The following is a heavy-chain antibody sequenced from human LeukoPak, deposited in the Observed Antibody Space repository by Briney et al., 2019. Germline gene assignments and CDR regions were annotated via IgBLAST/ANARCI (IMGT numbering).Heavy chain of an antibody. V-gene: IGHV4-31*01. CDR1: GDSIGSGGYY. CDR3: ARGGGGNALDD. D-gene: IGHD4-23*01. Sequence: SETLSLTCTVSGDSIGSGGYYWSWIRPHPGKDLEQIGYIYYSGSTYYSPSLRSQVTISVDTSQNQCSLKLRSVTAADTAVYYWARGGGGNALDDWGQGTLVTVSS. CDR2: IYYSGST. J-gene: IGHJ4*02.